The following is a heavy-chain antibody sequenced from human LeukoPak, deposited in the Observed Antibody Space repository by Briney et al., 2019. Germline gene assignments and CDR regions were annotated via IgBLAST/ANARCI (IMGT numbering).Heavy chain of an antibody. CDR3: ARQLAGLFFKS. CDR2: IFYSGIT. Sequence: SETLSLTCTVSGDSVSSTIYYWTWIRQPPGQGLEYIGSIFYSGITFYNPSLKSRVTMSVDTSKNQFSLKLNSVTAADTAVYFCARQLAGLFFKSWGQGTLVAVSS. V-gene: IGHV4-39*01. D-gene: IGHD6-19*01. CDR1: GDSVSSTIYY. J-gene: IGHJ5*02.